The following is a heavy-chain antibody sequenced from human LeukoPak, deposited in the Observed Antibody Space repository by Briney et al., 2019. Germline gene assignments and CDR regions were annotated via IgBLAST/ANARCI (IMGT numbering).Heavy chain of an antibody. J-gene: IGHJ4*02. Sequence: ASVKVSCKASGYTFTGYYMHWVRQAPGQGLEWMGWIDPNSGGTNYAQKFQGRVTMTRDTSISTAYMELSRLRSDDTAVYYCARDPIYGDYVGPGYWGQGTLVTVSS. CDR2: IDPNSGGT. CDR3: ARDPIYGDYVGPGY. CDR1: GYTFTGYY. D-gene: IGHD4-17*01. V-gene: IGHV1-2*02.